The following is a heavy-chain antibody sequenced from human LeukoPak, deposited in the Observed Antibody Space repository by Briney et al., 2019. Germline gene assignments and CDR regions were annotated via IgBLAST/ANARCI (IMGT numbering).Heavy chain of an antibody. CDR2: MNTNSGAT. CDR3: ARGTGTSWFDS. V-gene: IGHV1-2*02. CDR1: GYTFTAHY. Sequence: ASVKVSCTASGYTFTAHYMHWVRQAPGEGLEWMGWMNTNSGATSYTQKFQGRVSMTRDTSIATAYMDLTSLTSDDTAVYYCARGTGTSWFDSWGQGTLVTVSS. D-gene: IGHD1-7*01. J-gene: IGHJ5*01.